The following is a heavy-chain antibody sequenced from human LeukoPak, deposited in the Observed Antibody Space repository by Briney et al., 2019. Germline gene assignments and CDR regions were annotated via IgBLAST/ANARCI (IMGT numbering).Heavy chain of an antibody. CDR3: ARGTRVGANLHTA. V-gene: IGHV1-69*04. J-gene: IGHJ5*02. CDR2: IIPILGIA. D-gene: IGHD4/OR15-4a*01. CDR1: GGTFSSFA. Sequence: GASVMVSCKASGGTFSSFAISWVRQAPGQGLEWMGRIIPILGIANYAQKFQGRVTITADKSTSTAYMELSSLRSEDTAVYYCARGTRVGANLHTAWGQGTLVTVSS.